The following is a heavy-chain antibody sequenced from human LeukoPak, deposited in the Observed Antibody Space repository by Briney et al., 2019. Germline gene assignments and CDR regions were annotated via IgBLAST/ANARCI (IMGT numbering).Heavy chain of an antibody. J-gene: IGHJ6*02. Sequence: PSETLSLTRTVSGGSISSYYWSWIRQPPGKGLEWIGYIYYSGSTNYNPSLKSRVTISVDTSKNQFSLKLSSVTAADTAVYYCARIITMVRGVLYGMDVWGQGTTVTVSS. CDR1: GGSISSYY. CDR2: IYYSGST. D-gene: IGHD3-10*01. CDR3: ARIITMVRGVLYGMDV. V-gene: IGHV4-59*08.